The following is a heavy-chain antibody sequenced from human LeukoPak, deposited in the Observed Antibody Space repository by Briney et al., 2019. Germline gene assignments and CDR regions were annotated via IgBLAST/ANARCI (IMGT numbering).Heavy chain of an antibody. D-gene: IGHD2-8*01. CDR3: ARGTICTNGVCYTRFDY. J-gene: IGHJ4*02. CDR2: INHSGST. V-gene: IGHV4-34*01. Sequence: PSETLSLTCAVYGGSFSGYYWSWIRQPPGKGLEGIGEINHSGSTNYNPSLKSRVTISVDTSKNQFSLKLSSVTAADTAVYYCARGTICTNGVCYTRFDYWGQGTLVTVSS. CDR1: GGSFSGYY.